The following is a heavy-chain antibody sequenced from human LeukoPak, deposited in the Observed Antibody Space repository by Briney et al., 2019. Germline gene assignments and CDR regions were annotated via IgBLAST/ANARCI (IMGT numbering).Heavy chain of an antibody. CDR1: GFVFRNYF. CDR3: ATDRGWRTSGYYLYYFEY. V-gene: IGHV3-7*01. D-gene: IGHD3-3*01. J-gene: IGHJ4*02. Sequence: GGSLRLSCAASGFVFRNYFMSWVRQAPGKGLEWVASIKNDGSEKYYVDSVRGRYAISRDNTKNSLYLQMSSLRAEDTAVYYCATDRGWRTSGYYLYYFEYWGQGTLVTFSS. CDR2: IKNDGSEK.